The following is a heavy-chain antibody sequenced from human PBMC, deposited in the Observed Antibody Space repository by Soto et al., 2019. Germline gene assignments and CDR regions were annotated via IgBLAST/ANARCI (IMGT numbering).Heavy chain of an antibody. J-gene: IGHJ4*02. D-gene: IGHD6-19*01. Sequence: EVQLLESGGGLVQPGGSLRLSCAASGFTFSSYAMSWVRQAPGKGLEWVSVISGSGGSTYYADSVKGRFTISRDNSKNTLFLQMNSLRAEDTAVYYCAIAHGYSSGWTDYWGQGTLVTVSS. CDR1: GFTFSSYA. CDR3: AIAHGYSSGWTDY. CDR2: ISGSGGST. V-gene: IGHV3-23*01.